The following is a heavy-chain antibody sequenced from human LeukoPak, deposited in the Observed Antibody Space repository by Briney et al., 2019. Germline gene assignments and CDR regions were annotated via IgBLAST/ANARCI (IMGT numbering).Heavy chain of an antibody. CDR3: ARGVPAAAFDI. J-gene: IGHJ3*02. D-gene: IGHD2-2*01. CDR1: GGSFSGYY. V-gene: IGHV4-34*01. CDR2: INHSGST. Sequence: PSETLPLTCAVYGGSFSGYYWSWIRQAPGKGLEWIGEINHSGSTNYNPSLKSRVTISVDTSKIQFALKLSSVTAADTAVYYCARGVPAAAFDIWGQGTMVTVSS.